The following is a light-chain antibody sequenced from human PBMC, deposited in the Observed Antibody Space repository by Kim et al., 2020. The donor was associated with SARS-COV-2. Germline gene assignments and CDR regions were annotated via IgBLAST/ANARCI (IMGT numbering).Light chain of an antibody. V-gene: IGKV1D-13*01. CDR2: DAS. CDR3: QQIHNYTQT. CDR1: QGISSA. J-gene: IGKJ1*01. Sequence: GARVTITWRACQGISSALVWYRHTPGNAPKLLIYDASSLEHGGPSRFSSRGTETDFTFPISSLPPVDFAPYYSQQIHNYTQTLAQGTKA.